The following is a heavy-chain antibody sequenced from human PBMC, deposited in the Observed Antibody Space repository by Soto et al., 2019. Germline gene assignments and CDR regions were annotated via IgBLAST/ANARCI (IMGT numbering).Heavy chain of an antibody. J-gene: IGHJ6*02. CDR1: GGTFSSYA. CDR2: IIPIFGTA. V-gene: IGHV1-69*13. Sequence: ASVKVSCKASGGTFSSYAISWVRQAPGQGLEWMGGIIPIFGTANYAQKFQGRVTITADESTSTAYMELSSLRSEDTAVYYCARDPEYSSSRNYGMDVWGQGTTVTVSS. D-gene: IGHD6-6*01. CDR3: ARDPEYSSSRNYGMDV.